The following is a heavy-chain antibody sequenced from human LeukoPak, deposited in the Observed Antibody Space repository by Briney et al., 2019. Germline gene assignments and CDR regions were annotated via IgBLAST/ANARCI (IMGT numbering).Heavy chain of an antibody. CDR2: INHSGST. V-gene: IGHV4-34*01. J-gene: IGHJ4*02. CDR3: ARGGSVHYGSGSYYNFDY. D-gene: IGHD3-10*01. Sequence: SETLSLTCAVYGGSFSGYYWSWIRQPPGKGLEWIGEINHSGSTNYNPSLKSRVTISVDTSKNQFSLKLSSVTAADTAVYYCARGGSVHYGSGSYYNFDYWGQGTLVTVSS. CDR1: GGSFSGYY.